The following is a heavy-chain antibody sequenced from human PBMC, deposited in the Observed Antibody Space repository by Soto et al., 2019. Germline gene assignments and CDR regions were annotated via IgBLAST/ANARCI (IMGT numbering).Heavy chain of an antibody. Sequence: QLHLQESAPGLVNPSETRSLPCTGPGGSISGYTRAGIRQPPGKGLEWIGYIYSMGSNNYNPSLMSRVTISVDPSKNQFSLKLSSVTAADTAVYYCARRYGSCFDFWGQGTLVTVSS. CDR2: IYSMGSN. D-gene: IGHD5-18*01. CDR1: GGSISGYT. J-gene: IGHJ4*02. V-gene: IGHV4-59*08. CDR3: ARRYGSCFDF.